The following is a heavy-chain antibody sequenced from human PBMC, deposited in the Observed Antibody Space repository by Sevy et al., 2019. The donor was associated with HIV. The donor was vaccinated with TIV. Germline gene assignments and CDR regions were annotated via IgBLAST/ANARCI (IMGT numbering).Heavy chain of an antibody. V-gene: IGHV1-24*01. J-gene: IGHJ4*02. D-gene: IGHD3-22*01. CDR2: YDPEDVKR. CDR3: ATTKDYYESSGSPFDY. Sequence: ASVKVSCKVSGKTLTQLSMHWVRQAPGKGLEWMGSYDPEDVKRIYAQKFQGRVTMTEDTSTDTAYMELRILRSEDTAVYYCATTKDYYESSGSPFDYWGQGTLVTVSS. CDR1: GKTLTQLS.